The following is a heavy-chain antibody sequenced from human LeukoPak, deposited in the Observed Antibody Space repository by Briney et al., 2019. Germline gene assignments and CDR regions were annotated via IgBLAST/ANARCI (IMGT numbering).Heavy chain of an antibody. CDR3: AKERGNIAVGLDY. CDR2: ISDSGGST. CDR1: GFTFSSYS. J-gene: IGHJ4*02. D-gene: IGHD6-19*01. V-gene: IGHV3-23*01. Sequence: GGSLRLSCAASGFTFSSYSMNWVRQAPGEGLEWVSSISDSGGSTYYADSVKGRFTISRDFSKNTLYVQMNSLRAEDTAVYYCAKERGNIAVGLDYWGQGTLVSVSS.